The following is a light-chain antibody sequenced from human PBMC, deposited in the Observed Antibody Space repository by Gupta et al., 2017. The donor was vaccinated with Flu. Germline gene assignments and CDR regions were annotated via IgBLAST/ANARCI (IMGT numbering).Light chain of an antibody. CDR2: EVK. J-gene: IGLJ2*01. V-gene: IGLV2-8*01. CDR1: SSDVGGYNY. CDR3: CSYGGSKF. Sequence: TSSDVGGYNYVSGYKQHPVKAPILLIYEVKKRPSGVSDRFSGSKSGTPASLTVSGLLAGDEADYYCCSYGGSKFFGGGTKLTVL.